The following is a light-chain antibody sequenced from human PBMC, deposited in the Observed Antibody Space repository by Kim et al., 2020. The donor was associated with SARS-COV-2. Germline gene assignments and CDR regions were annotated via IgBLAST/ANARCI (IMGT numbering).Light chain of an antibody. CDR1: SSNIGSHF. V-gene: IGLV1-51*01. CDR3: GTWDNSLLGVV. J-gene: IGLJ2*01. CDR2: DND. Sequence: GQKVSISCSGSSSNIGSHFVSWYRQLPGTVPKLLIYDNDKRPSGIPDRFSGSKSGTSATLGITGLQTGDEADYYCGTWDNSLLGVVFGGGTQLTVL.